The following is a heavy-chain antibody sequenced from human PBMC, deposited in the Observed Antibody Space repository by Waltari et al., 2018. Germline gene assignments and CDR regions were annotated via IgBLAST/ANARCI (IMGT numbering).Heavy chain of an antibody. V-gene: IGHV3-23*01. CDR3: ATPFYNWDDPLHS. D-gene: IGHD1-20*01. Sequence: EVQLLESGGDLVQPGGSLRLSCAASGITFSNYAINWVRLAPGTGLGWVSASTVGDDTYYAGSVKGRFTISRDTSKDTVHLQMNGLRAEDTAVYYCATPFYNWDDPLHSWGQGTLVTVSS. CDR1: GITFSNYA. CDR2: STVGDDT. J-gene: IGHJ4*02.